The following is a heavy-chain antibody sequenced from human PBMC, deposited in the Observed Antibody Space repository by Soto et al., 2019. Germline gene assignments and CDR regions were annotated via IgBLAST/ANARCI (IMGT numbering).Heavy chain of an antibody. J-gene: IGHJ4*02. CDR2: VDLSGTT. D-gene: IGHD6-6*01. CDR1: GGSLSGYY. Sequence: QVQLQQWGAGLLKPSETLSLTCAVYGGSLSGYYWTWIRQSPEKGLEWIGEVDLSGTTTSDPSLKSRVTISLDTSKSHLSLRLTSVTAADTAVYYCARGSIAARLANWGQGTLVTVSS. V-gene: IGHV4-34*02. CDR3: ARGSIAARLAN.